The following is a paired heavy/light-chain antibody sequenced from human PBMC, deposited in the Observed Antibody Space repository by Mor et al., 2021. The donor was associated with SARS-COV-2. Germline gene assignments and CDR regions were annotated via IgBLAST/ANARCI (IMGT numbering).Heavy chain of an antibody. Sequence: EVQLFQSGGGLVQPGGSLRLSCAVSGFRFSDGYAVAWVRQAGGSGLEWVSGIVKSGNTYYADSVKGRFTISRDNSQQTVFLQMNGLRPEDTAVYYCAKDLVVGDARWDFDSWGQGTLVTVSP. V-gene: IGHV3-23*01. CDR2: IVKSGNT. J-gene: IGHJ4*02. D-gene: IGHD2-15*01. CDR1: GFRFSDGYA. CDR3: AKDLVVGDARWDFDS.
Light chain of an antibody. Sequence: DIQMTQSPSSLSASVGDRVTITCRASQRISGSLNWYQQKPGRAPKFLIYAASTLQSGVPSRFSGSGSGTEFTLTISGLQAEDFATYYCQQSYSMSIAFGQGTKLEVK. CDR1: QRISGS. CDR3: QQSYSMSIA. CDR2: AAS. J-gene: IGKJ2*01. V-gene: IGKV1-39*01.